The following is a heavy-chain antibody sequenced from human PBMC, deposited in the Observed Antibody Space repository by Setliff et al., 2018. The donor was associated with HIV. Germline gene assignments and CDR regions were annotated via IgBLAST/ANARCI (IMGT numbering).Heavy chain of an antibody. V-gene: IGHV4-39*01. Sequence: PSETLSLTCTVSGGSASNSRYYWAWIRQPPGKGLEYIGSIHYNEKTYYNPSLKSRVTISIDTSKNQFSLNLTSVTAADTAAYYCASRIYYYDSNNFLREEGSDPWGQGTLVTVS. CDR3: ASRIYYYDSNNFLREEGSDP. CDR1: GGSASNSRYY. D-gene: IGHD3-22*01. J-gene: IGHJ5*02. CDR2: IHYNEKT.